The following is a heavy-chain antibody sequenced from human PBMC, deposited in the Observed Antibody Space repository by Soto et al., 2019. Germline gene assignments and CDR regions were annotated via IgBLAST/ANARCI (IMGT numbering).Heavy chain of an antibody. J-gene: IGHJ4*02. CDR3: TRAAIKGELLDY. Sequence: GGSLRLSCAASGFTFNNYGMHWVRQAPGKGLEWVALIWHDGSNKGYADSVKGRFTISRDNSKNTVNLQMNSLRVEDTAVYYCTRAAIKGELLDYWXQGTQVTVSS. D-gene: IGHD1-26*01. V-gene: IGHV3-33*01. CDR1: GFTFNNYG. CDR2: IWHDGSNK.